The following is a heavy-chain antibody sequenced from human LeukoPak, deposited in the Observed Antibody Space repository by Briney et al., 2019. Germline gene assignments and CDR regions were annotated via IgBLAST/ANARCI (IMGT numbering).Heavy chain of an antibody. Sequence: SETLSLTCTVSGGSISSGDYYWSWIRQPPGKGLEWIGYIYYTGSTSYNPSLKNRVIILVDTSKNQFSLKLSSVTAADTAVYYCARGPNYIWGSYQYFDYWGQGTLVTVSS. J-gene: IGHJ4*02. CDR1: GGSISSGDYY. V-gene: IGHV4-30-4*01. CDR2: IYYTGST. CDR3: ARGPNYIWGSYQYFDY. D-gene: IGHD3-16*02.